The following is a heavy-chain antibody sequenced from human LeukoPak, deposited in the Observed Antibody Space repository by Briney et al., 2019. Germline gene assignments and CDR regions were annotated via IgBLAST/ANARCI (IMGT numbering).Heavy chain of an antibody. V-gene: IGHV4-30-2*01. J-gene: IGHJ4*02. Sequence: KASETLSLTCTVSGGSITNGGYYWSWIRQPPGKGLEWIGYIYYSGSTYYNPSLTSRVTISVDRSKNQFSLKLSSVTAADTAVYYCARQKPGIAARRVMYDYWGQGTLVTVSS. CDR3: ARQKPGIAARRVMYDY. CDR2: IYYSGST. D-gene: IGHD6-6*01. CDR1: GGSITNGGYY.